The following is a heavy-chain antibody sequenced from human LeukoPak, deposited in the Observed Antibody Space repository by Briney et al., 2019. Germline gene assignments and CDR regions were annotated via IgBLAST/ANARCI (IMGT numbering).Heavy chain of an antibody. D-gene: IGHD2-21*01. CDR2: ISSSSTYI. Sequence: GGSLRLSCAASGFTFSSYSMNWVRQAPGKGLEWVSSISSSSTYIYYADSVEGRFTISRDNAKNSLYLQMNSLRAEDTAVYYCARGLIVAPDAFDIWGQGTMVTVSS. CDR3: ARGLIVAPDAFDI. V-gene: IGHV3-21*01. J-gene: IGHJ3*02. CDR1: GFTFSSYS.